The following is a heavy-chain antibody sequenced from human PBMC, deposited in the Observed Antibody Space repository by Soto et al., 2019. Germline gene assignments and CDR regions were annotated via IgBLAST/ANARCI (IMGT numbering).Heavy chain of an antibody. Sequence: EVQLLESGGGLVQPGGSLRLSCAASGFTFSSYAMSWVRQAPGKGLEWVSAISGSGGSTYYADSVKGRFTISRDNSKNTLYLQMNSLIAEDTAVYYSAKDALQQLAKYYFDYWGQGTLVTVSS. V-gene: IGHV3-23*01. CDR3: AKDALQQLAKYYFDY. J-gene: IGHJ4*02. D-gene: IGHD6-13*01. CDR2: ISGSGGST. CDR1: GFTFSSYA.